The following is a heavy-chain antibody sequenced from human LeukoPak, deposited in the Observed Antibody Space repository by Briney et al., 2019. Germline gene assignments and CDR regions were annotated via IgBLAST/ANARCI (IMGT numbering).Heavy chain of an antibody. D-gene: IGHD3-22*01. CDR1: GFSFSSYG. CDR2: VRNDENKK. CDR3: AKAMYYYDKGDAFDI. Sequence: GGSLSLSCAASGFSFSSYGMHWFRPAPRKGVGWVAHVRNDENKKYYVDSVKGRFTISRDNSKSTLYLQRNSLRVEDTAVYFCAKAMYYYDKGDAFDIWGQGTMVTVSS. V-gene: IGHV3-30*02. J-gene: IGHJ3*02.